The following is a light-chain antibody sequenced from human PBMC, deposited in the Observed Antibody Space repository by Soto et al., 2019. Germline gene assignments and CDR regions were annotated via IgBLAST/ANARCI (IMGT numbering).Light chain of an antibody. J-gene: IGKJ2*01. CDR2: WAS. CDR3: HQYYSAPYT. V-gene: IGKV4-1*01. Sequence: DIVMTQSPDSLAVSLGERATINCKSSQSVLYSSNNKNYLTWYQQRPGQPPRLLIYWASTRESGVPDRFSGSGSGTDFTLTISSLQAEDVAVNYCHQYYSAPYTFGQGTKLEIK. CDR1: QSVLYSSNNKNY.